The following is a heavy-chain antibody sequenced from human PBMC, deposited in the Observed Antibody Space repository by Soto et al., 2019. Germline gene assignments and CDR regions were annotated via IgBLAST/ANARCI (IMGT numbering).Heavy chain of an antibody. J-gene: IGHJ4*02. CDR2: IYYTGTT. V-gene: IGHV4-59*01. D-gene: IGHD3-10*01. Sequence: PSETLSLTCSVSGTSIRGYYWTWIRQPPGKGLEWIGYIYYTGTTKYNPSLKSRVTISVDTSKNQFSLRLNSVTAADTAVYYCAREVSSFGSNNFDSWGQGALVTVSS. CDR3: AREVSSFGSNNFDS. CDR1: GTSIRGYY.